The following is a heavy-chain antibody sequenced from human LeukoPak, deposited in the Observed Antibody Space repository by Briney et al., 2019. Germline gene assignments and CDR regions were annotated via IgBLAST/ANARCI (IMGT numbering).Heavy chain of an antibody. CDR2: ISSSGSTI. CDR3: ARDLIIWGASLLGAFDI. CDR1: GFTFSSYS. V-gene: IGHV3-48*04. Sequence: GGSLRLSCAASGFTFSSYSMNWVRQAPGKGLEWVSYISSSGSTIYYADSVKGRFTISRDNAKNSLYLQMNSLRAEDTAVYYCARDLIIWGASLLGAFDIWGQGTMVTVSS. D-gene: IGHD3-16*01. J-gene: IGHJ3*02.